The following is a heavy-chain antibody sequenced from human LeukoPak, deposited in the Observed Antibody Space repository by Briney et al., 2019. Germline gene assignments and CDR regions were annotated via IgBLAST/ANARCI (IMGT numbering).Heavy chain of an antibody. D-gene: IGHD2-21*01. CDR1: GGPISSTTYY. J-gene: IGHJ6*03. CDR3: VRHIAFYHYMDV. Sequence: SETLSLTCTVSGGPISSTTYYWGWTRQPPGKGLEWIGTFYYDGSTYYSPSLQSRVTISLDTSKDQLSLKVRSVTAADTAVYHCVRHIAFYHYMDVWGEGTTVTVSS. V-gene: IGHV4-39*01. CDR2: FYYDGST.